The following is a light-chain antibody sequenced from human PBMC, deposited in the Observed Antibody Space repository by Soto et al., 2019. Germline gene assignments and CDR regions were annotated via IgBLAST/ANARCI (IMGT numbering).Light chain of an antibody. CDR3: CSYAGSGVV. V-gene: IGLV2-23*01. CDR2: EGS. Sequence: QSALTQPASVSGSPGQSITISCTGTSSDVGSYNLVSWYRQHPGKAPKLMIYEGSKRPSGVSNRFSGSKSGNTASLTISGLQAEDEADYYCCSYAGSGVVFGGGTKLTVL. CDR1: SSDVGSYNL. J-gene: IGLJ2*01.